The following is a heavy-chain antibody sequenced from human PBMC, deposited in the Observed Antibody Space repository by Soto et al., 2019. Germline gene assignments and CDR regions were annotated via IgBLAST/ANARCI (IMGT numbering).Heavy chain of an antibody. J-gene: IGHJ3*02. CDR3: ARGLDPRYTDAFDI. Sequence: QVQLQQWGAGLLKPPETLSLTCGVSDGSFSGYYWNWIRQSPGKGLEWIGEVNHGGGANYSPSLKSRVAISVDSSKKQFSLHLISVTAADTAVYYCARGLDPRYTDAFDIWGQGTLVPVSS. CDR1: DGSFSGYY. D-gene: IGHD3-16*02. CDR2: VNHGGGA. V-gene: IGHV4-34*01.